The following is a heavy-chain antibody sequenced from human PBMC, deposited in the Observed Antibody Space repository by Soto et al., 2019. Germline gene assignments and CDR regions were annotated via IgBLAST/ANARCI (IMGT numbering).Heavy chain of an antibody. CDR2: ISYDGSNK. V-gene: IGHV3-30-3*01. J-gene: IGHJ6*02. CDR3: ARDPPGVGWELLGYYYYYGMDV. Sequence: GGSLRLSCAASGFTFSSYAMHWVRQAPGKGLEWVAVISYDGSNKYYADSVKGRFTISRDNSKNTLYLQMNSLRAEDTAVYYCARDPPGVGWELLGYYYYYGMDVWGQGTTVTVSS. D-gene: IGHD1-26*01. CDR1: GFTFSSYA.